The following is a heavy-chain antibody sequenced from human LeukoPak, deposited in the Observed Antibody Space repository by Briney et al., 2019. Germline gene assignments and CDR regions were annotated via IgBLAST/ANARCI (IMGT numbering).Heavy chain of an antibody. V-gene: IGHV3-74*01. Sequence: PGGSLRLSCAASGFTFSSYWMHWVRQAPGKGLVWVSRINSDGSSTSYADSVKGRFTISRDSAKTSLYLQMNSLRAEDTAVYYCARAAHHDSVAGDFDYWGQGSLVTVSS. CDR3: ARAAHHDSVAGDFDY. D-gene: IGHD1-1*01. CDR2: INSDGSST. J-gene: IGHJ4*02. CDR1: GFTFSSYW.